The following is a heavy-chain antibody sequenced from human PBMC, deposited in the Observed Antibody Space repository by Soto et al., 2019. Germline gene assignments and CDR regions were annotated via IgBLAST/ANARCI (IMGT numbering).Heavy chain of an antibody. CDR1: GYTFTGYY. D-gene: IGHD6-19*01. J-gene: IGHJ6*02. CDR3: AREWYSSGWSLYDYYYGMDV. CDR2: INPNSGGT. Sequence: ASVKVSCKASGYTFTGYYMHWVRPAPGQGLEWMGWINPNSGGTNYAQKFQGRVTMTRDTSISTAYMELSRLRSDDTAVYYCAREWYSSGWSLYDYYYGMDVWGQGTTVTVSS. V-gene: IGHV1-2*02.